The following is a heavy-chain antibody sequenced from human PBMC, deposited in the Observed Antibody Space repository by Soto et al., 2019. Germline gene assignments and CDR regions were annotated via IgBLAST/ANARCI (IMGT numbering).Heavy chain of an antibody. V-gene: IGHV3-48*02. CDR3: ARAGYSSSWDYYYYGMDV. D-gene: IGHD6-13*01. Sequence: EVQLVESGGGLVQPGGSLRLSCAASGFTFSSYSMNWVRQAPGKGLEWVSYISSSSSTIYYADSVKGRFTISRDNAKNSLYLQMNSLRDEDTAVYYCARAGYSSSWDYYYYGMDVWSQGTTVTVSS. CDR1: GFTFSSYS. CDR2: ISSSSSTI. J-gene: IGHJ6*02.